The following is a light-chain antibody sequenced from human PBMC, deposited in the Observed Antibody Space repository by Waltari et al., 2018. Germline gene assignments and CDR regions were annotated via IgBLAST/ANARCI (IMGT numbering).Light chain of an antibody. CDR3: SSYATSNTLV. J-gene: IGLJ3*02. CDR2: DVS. CDR1: SSDVGGYNY. V-gene: IGLV2-14*03. Sequence: QSALTQPASVSGSPGQSITISCTGTSSDVGGYNYVSWYQPHPGKAPKFLIYDVSKRPSGVSNRFSGSKSGNTASLTISGLQADDEADYYCSSYATSNTLVFGGGTKLTVL.